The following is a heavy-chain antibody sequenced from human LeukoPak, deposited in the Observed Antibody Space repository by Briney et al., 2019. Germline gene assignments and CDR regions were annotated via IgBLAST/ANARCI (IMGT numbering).Heavy chain of an antibody. CDR3: ARDELGYCSSTSCYPFDY. Sequence: PGGSLRLSCAASGFTFSSYCMHWVRQAPGKGLEWVAVIWYDGSNKYYADSVKGRFTISRDNSKNTFYLQMNSLRADDTAVYYCARDELGYCSSTSCYPFDYWGQGTLVTVSS. J-gene: IGHJ4*02. D-gene: IGHD2-2*01. V-gene: IGHV3-33*01. CDR2: IWYDGSNK. CDR1: GFTFSSYC.